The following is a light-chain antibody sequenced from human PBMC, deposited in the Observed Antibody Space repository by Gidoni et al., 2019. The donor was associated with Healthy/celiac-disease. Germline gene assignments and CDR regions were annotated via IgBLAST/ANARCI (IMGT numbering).Light chain of an antibody. CDR2: SNN. CDR1: SSNIGSNT. CDR3: AAWDDSLNGRV. J-gene: IGLJ3*02. V-gene: IGLV1-44*01. Sequence: SVLTQPPSASGTPGQRVTISCSGSSSNIGSNTVNWYQQLPGTPPKLLTYSNNQRPSGVPDRFSGSKSGTSASLAISGLQSEDEADYYCAAWDDSLNGRVFGGGTKLTVL.